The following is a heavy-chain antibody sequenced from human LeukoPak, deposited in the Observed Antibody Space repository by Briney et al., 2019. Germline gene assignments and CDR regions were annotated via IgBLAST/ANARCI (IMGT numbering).Heavy chain of an antibody. CDR2: TYYRSKWST. J-gene: IGHJ3*02. V-gene: IGHV6-1*01. D-gene: IGHD2-8*02. CDR3: AREYGWDRDAFDI. CDR1: GDIVSSNSAA. Sequence: SQTLSLTCAISGDIVSSNSAAWNWIRQSPSRGLEWLGRTYYRSKWSTDYAVSVKSRITINPHTSKNQFSLQLNSVTPEDTAIYYCAREYGWDRDAFDIWGQGTMVTVSS.